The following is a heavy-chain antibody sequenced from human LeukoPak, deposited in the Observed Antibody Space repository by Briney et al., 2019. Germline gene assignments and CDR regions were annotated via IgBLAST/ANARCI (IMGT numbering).Heavy chain of an antibody. CDR3: ARDWRQQLVRGDYYYYGMDV. V-gene: IGHV4-61*01. CDR2: IYYSGST. CDR1: GGSVSSGSYY. D-gene: IGHD6-13*01. J-gene: IGHJ6*02. Sequence: SSETLSLTCTVSGGSVSSGSYYWSWIRQPPGKGLEWIGYIYYSGSTNYNPSLKSRVTISVDTSKNQFSLKLSSVTAADTAVYYCARDWRQQLVRGDYYYYGMDVWGQGTTVTVSS.